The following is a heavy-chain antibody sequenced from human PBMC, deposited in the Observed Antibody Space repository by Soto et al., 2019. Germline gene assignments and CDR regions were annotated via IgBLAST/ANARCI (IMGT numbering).Heavy chain of an antibody. CDR3: AREGRVVAAAGTYYYYGMDV. J-gene: IGHJ6*02. CDR2: ISAYNGNT. D-gene: IGHD6-13*01. V-gene: IGHV1-18*01. CDR1: GYTFTSYG. Sequence: QVQLVQSGAEVKKPGASVKVSCKASGYTFTSYGISWVRQAPGQGLEWMGWISAYNGNTNYAQKLQGRVTMTTDTSTSTAYMELRSLRSDDTAGYYCAREGRVVAAAGTYYYYGMDVWGQGTTVTVSS.